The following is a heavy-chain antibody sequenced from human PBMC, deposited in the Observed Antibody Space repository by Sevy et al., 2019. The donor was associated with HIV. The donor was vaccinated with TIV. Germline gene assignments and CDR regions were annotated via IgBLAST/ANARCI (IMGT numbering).Heavy chain of an antibody. D-gene: IGHD3-22*01. V-gene: IGHV3-30*04. Sequence: GGSLRLSCAASGFTFSSYAMHWVRQAPGKGLEWVAVISYDGSNKYYADSVKGRFTISRDNSKNTLYLQMNSLRAEDTAVDYCASPEVGVYYYDSSGSLDFWGQGTLVTVSS. CDR1: GFTFSSYA. CDR2: ISYDGSNK. J-gene: IGHJ4*02. CDR3: ASPEVGVYYYDSSGSLDF.